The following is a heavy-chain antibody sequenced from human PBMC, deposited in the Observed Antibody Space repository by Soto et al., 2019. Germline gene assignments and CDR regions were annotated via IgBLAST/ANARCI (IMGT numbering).Heavy chain of an antibody. CDR3: ARAPSWTAGPFDY. CDR1: GFTVSSNY. V-gene: IGHV3-66*01. J-gene: IGHJ4*02. CDR2: TYSGGST. D-gene: IGHD6-25*01. Sequence: EVQLVESGGGLVQPGGSLRLSCAASGFTVSSNYMSCVRQAPGKGPEWVSVTYSGGSTYYADSVKGRFTISRDNSKNTLYLQMNSLRAEDTAVYYCARAPSWTAGPFDYWGQGTLVTVSS.